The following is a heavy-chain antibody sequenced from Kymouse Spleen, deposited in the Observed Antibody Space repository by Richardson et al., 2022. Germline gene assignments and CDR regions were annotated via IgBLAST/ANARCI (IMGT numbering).Heavy chain of an antibody. CDR2: INHSGST. Sequence: QVQLQQWGAGLLKPSETLSLTCAVYGGSFSGYYWSWIRQPPGKGLEWIGEINHSGSTNYNPSLKSRVTISVDTSKNQFSLKLSSVTAADTAVYYCARRQLERRFDPWGQGTLVTVSS. D-gene: IGHD1-1*01. CDR3: ARRQLERRFDP. CDR1: GGSFSGYY. J-gene: IGHJ5*02. V-gene: IGHV4-34*01.